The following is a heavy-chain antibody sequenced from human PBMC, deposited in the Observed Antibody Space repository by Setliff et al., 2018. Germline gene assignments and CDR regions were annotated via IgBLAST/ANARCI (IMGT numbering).Heavy chain of an antibody. J-gene: IGHJ6*02. CDR3: ARHRGYSSPSLEYYYYGLNV. CDR2: IYTSGST. Sequence: PSETLSLTCTVSGGSISSGSYYWSWIRQPAGKGLEWIGHIYTSGSTYYNPSFKGRVTISEHSSQTQFFLELSSVTAADTAVYYCARHRGYSSPSLEYYYYGLNVWGQGTTVTVSS. CDR1: GGSISSGSYY. D-gene: IGHD3-22*01. V-gene: IGHV4-61*09.